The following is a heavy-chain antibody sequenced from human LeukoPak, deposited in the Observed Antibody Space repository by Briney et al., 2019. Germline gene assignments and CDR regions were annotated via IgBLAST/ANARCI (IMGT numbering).Heavy chain of an antibody. CDR3: ARGTTAPPLIRRFGGLDY. Sequence: PGGSLRLSCAASGFTFSSYSMSWVRQAPGKGLEWVSVIYSGGSTYYADSVKGRFTISRDNSKNTLYLQMNSLRAEDTAVYYCARGTTAPPLIRRFGGLDYWGQGTLVTVSS. CDR1: GFTFSSYS. D-gene: IGHD3-10*01. CDR2: IYSGGST. V-gene: IGHV3-66*01. J-gene: IGHJ4*02.